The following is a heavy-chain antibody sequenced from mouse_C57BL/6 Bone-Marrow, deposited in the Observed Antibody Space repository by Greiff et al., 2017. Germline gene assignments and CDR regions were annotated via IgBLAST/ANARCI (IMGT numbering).Heavy chain of an antibody. CDR3: ARDGIYYYPFDY. D-gene: IGHD2-1*01. CDR1: GFTFSRYA. CDR2: ISDGGSYT. Sequence: EVMLVESGGGLVKPGGSLKLSCAASGFTFSRYAMSWVRQTPEKRLEWVATISDGGSYTYYPDNVKGRFTISRDKAKHNLYLKMSHLKSEDTAIYDCARDGIYYYPFDYWGQGTTLTVSS. V-gene: IGHV5-4*01. J-gene: IGHJ2*01.